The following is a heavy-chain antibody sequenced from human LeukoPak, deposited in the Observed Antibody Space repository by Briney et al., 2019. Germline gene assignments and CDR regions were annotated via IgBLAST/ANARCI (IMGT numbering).Heavy chain of an antibody. CDR1: GFIFSSYG. CDR2: VSGSSSTI. CDR3: AKSATYRFDY. V-gene: IGHV3-48*02. Sequence: GGSLRLSCAASGFIFSSYGMTWVRQAPGKGLEWLSFVSGSSSTIYYADSVKGRFTISRDNAKNSLYLQMNSLRDEDTAVYYCAKSATYRFDYWGQGALVTVSS. J-gene: IGHJ4*02. D-gene: IGHD3-3*01.